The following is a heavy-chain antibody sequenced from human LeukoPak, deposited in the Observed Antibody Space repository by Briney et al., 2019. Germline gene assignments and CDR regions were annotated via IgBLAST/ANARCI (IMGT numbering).Heavy chain of an antibody. CDR1: GFNAYDNY. V-gene: IGHV3-53*01. D-gene: IGHD1-1*01. CDR2: IFRGNK. J-gene: IGHJ1*01. CDR3: ATSDPYHWLLEH. Sequence: GESLRLSCAVSGFNAYDNYMSWVRQSPGKGLEWVSLIFRGNKHYRDSVEGRFTISRDDSQNTVHLQMNSLRAEDTAVYFCATSDPYHWLLEHWGQGTPVTVSS.